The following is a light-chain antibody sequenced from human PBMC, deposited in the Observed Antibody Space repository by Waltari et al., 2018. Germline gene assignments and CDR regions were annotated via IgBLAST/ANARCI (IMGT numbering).Light chain of an antibody. V-gene: IGKV3-15*01. CDR2: GAS. Sequence: EIVMTQSPVTLSVSPGERVTLSCRASKGGSSKLAWYQQKPGQAPRLLLYGASTRATGLPARFSGSGSGTEFTLTISSLQSEDFAVYYCQQYNNWPPTFGQGTKVEIK. J-gene: IGKJ1*01. CDR1: KGGSSK. CDR3: QQYNNWPPT.